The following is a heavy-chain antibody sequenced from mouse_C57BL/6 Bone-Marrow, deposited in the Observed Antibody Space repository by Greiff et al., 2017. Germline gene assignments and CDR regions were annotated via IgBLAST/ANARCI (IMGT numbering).Heavy chain of an antibody. CDR1: GFNIKDDN. J-gene: IGHJ2*01. D-gene: IGHD2-3*01. CDR3: SSFDGNYFDF. V-gene: IGHV14-4*01. CDR2: IDPEIGDT. Sequence: LVESGAELVRPGASVKLSCTASGFNIKDDNIHWVKQRPEQGLEWIGWIDPEIGDTEYASKFQGKATITSDTSSNTSYLQLSSLTSEDTAVYYCSSFDGNYFDFWGQGTPLTGAS.